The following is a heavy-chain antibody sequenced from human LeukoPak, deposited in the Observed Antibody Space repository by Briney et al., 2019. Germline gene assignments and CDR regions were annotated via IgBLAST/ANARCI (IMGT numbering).Heavy chain of an antibody. V-gene: IGHV5-51*01. J-gene: IGHJ4*02. Sequence: GESLKISRKCSGYSFTNYWIGWVRQMPGKGLEWMGIIYPDDSETRYSPSFQGQVILSADKSISTAYLQWSSLKASDTAIYYCARSLTGGNSFHHFDYWGQGTLVTVSS. D-gene: IGHD4-23*01. CDR2: IYPDDSET. CDR1: GYSFTNYW. CDR3: ARSLTGGNSFHHFDY.